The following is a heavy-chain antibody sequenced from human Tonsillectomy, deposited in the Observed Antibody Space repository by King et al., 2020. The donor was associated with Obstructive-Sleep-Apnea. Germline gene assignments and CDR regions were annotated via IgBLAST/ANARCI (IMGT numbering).Heavy chain of an antibody. D-gene: IGHD4-23*01. CDR1: GFIFDDYD. Sequence: EVQLVESGGVVVHPGGSLRLSCEASGFIFDDYDMHWVRQAPGKGLEWVSLISWDGGRTYYADSVKGRFTISRDNSKSSLYLQMNSLRDEDTALYYCAKVNYGAKGPFDYWGQGTLVTVSS. J-gene: IGHJ4*02. CDR3: AKVNYGAKGPFDY. CDR2: ISWDGGRT. V-gene: IGHV3-43D*03.